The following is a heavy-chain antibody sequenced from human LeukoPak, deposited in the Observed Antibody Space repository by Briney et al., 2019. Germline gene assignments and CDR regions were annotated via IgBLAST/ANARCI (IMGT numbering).Heavy chain of an antibody. J-gene: IGHJ3*02. CDR3: TRILVGGNRAFDM. Sequence: GGALTLSCPASGFTLSNYLLHWVRQARGKGLVWVSRIKSDGSSTNYADSVKGRFSISRDNAKNTLYLQMNSLRAEDTAMYYCTRILVGGNRAFDMWGQGTMATASS. D-gene: IGHD2-21*01. CDR2: IKSDGSST. V-gene: IGHV3-74*01. CDR1: GFTLSNYL.